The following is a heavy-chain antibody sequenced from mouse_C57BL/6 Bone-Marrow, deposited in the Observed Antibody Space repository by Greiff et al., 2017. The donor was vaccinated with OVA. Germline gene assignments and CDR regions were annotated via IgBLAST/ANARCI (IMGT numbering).Heavy chain of an antibody. CDR3: TRRGITTVVATYYYAMDY. V-gene: IGHV5-9-1*02. J-gene: IGHJ4*01. CDR2: ISSGGDYI. Sequence: EVKLVESGEGLVKPGGSLKLSCAASGFTFSSYAMSWVRQTPEKRLEWVAYISSGGDYIYYADTVKGRFTISRDNARNTLYLQMSSLKSEDTAMYYCTRRGITTVVATYYYAMDYWGQGTSVTVSS. CDR1: GFTFSSYA. D-gene: IGHD1-1*01.